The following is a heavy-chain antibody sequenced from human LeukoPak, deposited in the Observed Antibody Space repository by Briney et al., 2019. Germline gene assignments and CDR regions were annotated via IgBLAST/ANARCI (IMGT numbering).Heavy chain of an antibody. D-gene: IGHD3-16*01. V-gene: IGHV3-53*04. Sequence: GGSLRLSCAASGFTVSSNYMSWVRQAPGKGLEWVSVIYSGGSAYYADSVKGRFTISRHNSKSTLYLQMNSLRAEDTAVYYCARDRPPGGGYYYYGMDVWGQGTTVTVSS. CDR1: GFTVSSNY. CDR2: IYSGGSA. J-gene: IGHJ6*02. CDR3: ARDRPPGGGYYYYGMDV.